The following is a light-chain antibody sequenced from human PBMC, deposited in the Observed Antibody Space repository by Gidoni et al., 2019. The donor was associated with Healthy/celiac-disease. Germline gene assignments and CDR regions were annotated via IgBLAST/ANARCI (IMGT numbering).Light chain of an antibody. CDR3: QQYNNWPET. Sequence: IVMTQSPATLSVSPGERATRPCRASQSVSSNLAWYQQKPGQAPRLLIYGASTRATGIPARFSGSGSGTEFTLTISSLQSEDFAVYYCQQYNNWPETFGQGTKVEIK. J-gene: IGKJ1*01. CDR2: GAS. V-gene: IGKV3-15*01. CDR1: QSVSSN.